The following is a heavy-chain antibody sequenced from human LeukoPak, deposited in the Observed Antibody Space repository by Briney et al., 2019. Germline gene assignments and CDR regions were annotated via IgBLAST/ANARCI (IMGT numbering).Heavy chain of an antibody. CDR2: ISSSGSTI. V-gene: IGHV3-11*04. CDR1: GFTLSDFW. Sequence: GGSLRLSCAASGFTLSDFWMSWVRQAPGKGLEWVSYISSSGSTIYYADSVKGRFTISRDNAKNSLYLQMNSLRAEDTAVYYCAKGSKLLVITGDHYMAVWGKGTTVTISS. D-gene: IGHD3-9*01. CDR3: AKGSKLLVITGDHYMAV. J-gene: IGHJ6*03.